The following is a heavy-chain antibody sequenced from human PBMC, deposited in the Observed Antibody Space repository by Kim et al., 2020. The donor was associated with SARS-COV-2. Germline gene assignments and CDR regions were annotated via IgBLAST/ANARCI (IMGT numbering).Heavy chain of an antibody. J-gene: IGHJ4*02. Sequence: ASVKVSCKASGYTFTSYYMHWVRQAPGQGLEWMGIINPSGGSTSYAQKFQGRVTMTRDTSTSTVYMELSSLRSEDTAVYYCARDPRFWSGSYSPYYFDYWGQGTLVTVSS. D-gene: IGHD3-3*01. CDR2: INPSGGST. CDR3: ARDPRFWSGSYSPYYFDY. CDR1: GYTFTSYY. V-gene: IGHV1-46*01.